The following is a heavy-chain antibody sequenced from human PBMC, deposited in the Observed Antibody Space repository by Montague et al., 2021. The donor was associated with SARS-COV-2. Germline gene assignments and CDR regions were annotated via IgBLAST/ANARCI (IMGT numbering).Heavy chain of an antibody. J-gene: IGHJ3*02. D-gene: IGHD3-22*01. CDR1: GGSISSYH. CDR3: ARGALFYDSSGYYSDAFDI. CDR2: IYTSGST. V-gene: IGHV4-4*07. Sequence: SETLSLTCTVSGGSISSYHWNWIRQSAGKGLEWIGRIYTSGSTNYDPSLKSRATMSVDTSKNQFSLKLSSVTPADTAVYYCARGALFYDSSGYYSDAFDIWGQGTMVTVSS.